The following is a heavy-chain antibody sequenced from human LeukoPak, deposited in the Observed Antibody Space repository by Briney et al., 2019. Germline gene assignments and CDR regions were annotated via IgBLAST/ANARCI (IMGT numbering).Heavy chain of an antibody. CDR1: GYTFTGYY. Sequence: ASEKVSCKASGYTFTGYYMHWVRQAPGQGLEWMGWINPNSGGTNYAQKFQGRVTMTRDTSISTAYMELSRLRSDDTAVYYCARVGLGYCSSTGCYIFDYWGQGTLVTVSS. D-gene: IGHD2-2*02. CDR3: ARVGLGYCSSTGCYIFDY. J-gene: IGHJ4*02. CDR2: INPNSGGT. V-gene: IGHV1-2*02.